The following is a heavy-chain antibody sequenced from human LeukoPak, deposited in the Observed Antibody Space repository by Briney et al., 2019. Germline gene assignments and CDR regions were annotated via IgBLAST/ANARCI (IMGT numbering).Heavy chain of an antibody. CDR3: ERASDYSGNGNGDWFDP. V-gene: IGHV1-18*04. CDR2: ISTYIGVT. D-gene: IGHD4-11*01. CDR1: GFRFTSFG. Sequence: VASVNVSCKASGFRFTSFGVSWVRQAPGQGLEWMGWISTYIGVTHYAEKFEDRVTMTIDTSTTTAYMELRSLRYDDTAVYYCERASDYSGNGNGDWFDPWGQGTVVTVSS. J-gene: IGHJ5*02.